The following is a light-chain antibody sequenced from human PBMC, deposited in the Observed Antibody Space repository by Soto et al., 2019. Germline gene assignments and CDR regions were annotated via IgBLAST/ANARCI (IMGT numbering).Light chain of an antibody. CDR2: GTS. Sequence: EIVLTQSPGTLSLSPGERATLSCRASQSVSSSYLAWYQQKPGQSPRLLIYGTSTRATGVPARFSGSGSGTEFTLSISSLQSEDFAVYYCHQYNFWPSFGQGTKV. V-gene: IGKV3-15*01. CDR3: HQYNFWPS. CDR1: QSVSSSY. J-gene: IGKJ1*01.